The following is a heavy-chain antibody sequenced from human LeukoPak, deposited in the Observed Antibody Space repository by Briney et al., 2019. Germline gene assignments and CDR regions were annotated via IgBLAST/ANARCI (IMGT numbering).Heavy chain of an antibody. V-gene: IGHV3-23*01. CDR2: ISDNGGRT. D-gene: IGHD3-22*01. CDR1: GFTFSGYA. Sequence: GGSLRLSCAASGFTFSGYAMSWVRQAPGKGLEWVSTISDNGGRTYYADSVKGRFTISRDNSKNTLFLQMDSLRAEDSAVYYCATDREGDPSAYYLVGGQGTLITVSS. CDR3: ATDREGDPSAYYLV. J-gene: IGHJ4*02.